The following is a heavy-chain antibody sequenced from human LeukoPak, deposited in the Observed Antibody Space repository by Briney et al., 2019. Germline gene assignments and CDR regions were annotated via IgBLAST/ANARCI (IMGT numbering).Heavy chain of an antibody. CDR1: GGSISSGDYY. Sequence: SETLSLTCTVSGGSISSGDYYWSWIRQPPGKGLEWIGYIYYSGSTYYNPSLKSRVTISVDTSKNQFSLKLCSVTAADTAVYYCAREGRPYYDFWSGYNTSVDYWGQGTLVTVSS. CDR2: IYYSGST. V-gene: IGHV4-30-4*01. CDR3: AREGRPYYDFWSGYNTSVDY. D-gene: IGHD3-3*01. J-gene: IGHJ4*02.